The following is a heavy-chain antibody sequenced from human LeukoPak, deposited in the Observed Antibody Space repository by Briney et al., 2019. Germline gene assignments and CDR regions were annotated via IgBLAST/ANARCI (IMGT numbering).Heavy chain of an antibody. CDR3: ARDAGHDSSSWYCAFDI. D-gene: IGHD6-13*01. Sequence: GGSLRLSCAASGFTFSDYYMSWIRQAPGKGLEWVSYISSSGSTIYYADSVKGRFTISRDNAKNSLYLQMSSLRAEDTAVYYCARDAGHDSSSWYCAFDIWGQGTMVTVSS. J-gene: IGHJ3*02. CDR2: ISSSGSTI. CDR1: GFTFSDYY. V-gene: IGHV3-11*04.